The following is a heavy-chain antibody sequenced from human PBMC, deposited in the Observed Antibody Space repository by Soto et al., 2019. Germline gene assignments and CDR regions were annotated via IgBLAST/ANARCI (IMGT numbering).Heavy chain of an antibody. Sequence: PSETLSLTCTVSGGSFSSYYWSWIRQPAGKGLEWIGRIYTSGITNYNPSLKSRVTMPVDTSSKQFSLNMTSVTAADTAVYFCARELAEAARSHEFWGLGTLVTVSS. CDR1: GGSFSSYY. V-gene: IGHV4-4*07. J-gene: IGHJ4*02. CDR2: IYTSGIT. D-gene: IGHD6-6*01. CDR3: ARELAEAARSHEF.